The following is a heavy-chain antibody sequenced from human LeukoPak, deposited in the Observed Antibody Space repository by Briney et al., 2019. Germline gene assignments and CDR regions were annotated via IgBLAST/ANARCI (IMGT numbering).Heavy chain of an antibody. J-gene: IGHJ4*02. CDR1: GGSISTGGYY. Sequence: SQTLSLTCTVSGGSISTGGYYWNWIRQHPGKGLEWIGFIYHSGSTSYNPSLKSRLSISVDTSKNQFSLKLNSVTAADTTVYYCARGRFYGFSGDSWGQGTLVTVSS. D-gene: IGHD2/OR15-2a*01. CDR2: IYHSGST. V-gene: IGHV4-31*03. CDR3: ARGRFYGFSGDS.